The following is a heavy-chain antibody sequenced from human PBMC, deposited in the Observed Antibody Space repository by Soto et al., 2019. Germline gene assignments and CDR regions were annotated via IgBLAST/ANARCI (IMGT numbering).Heavy chain of an antibody. CDR3: PRGYDFWSGYYYPYGMDV. J-gene: IGHJ6*02. Sequence: PGGSLRLSCAASGFIFSSYAMHWVRQAPGKGLEWVAVISFDGSYKYYADSVKGRFTISRDNSKNTLCLQMNSLRAEDTAVYYCPRGYDFWSGYYYPYGMDVWGQGTLVTVSS. CDR2: ISFDGSYK. V-gene: IGHV3-30-3*01. CDR1: GFIFSSYA. D-gene: IGHD3-3*01.